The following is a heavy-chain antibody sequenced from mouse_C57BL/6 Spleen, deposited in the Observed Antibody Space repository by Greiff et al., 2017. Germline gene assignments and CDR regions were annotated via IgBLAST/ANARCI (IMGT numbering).Heavy chain of an antibody. V-gene: IGHV5-6*01. D-gene: IGHD2-3*01. Sequence: EVMLVESGGDLVQPGGSLKLSCAASGFTFSSYGMSWVRQTPDKRLEWVATISSGGSYTYYPDSVKGRFTISSDNAKNTLYLQMSSLKSEDTAMYYCARGWLLEGFAYWGQGTLVTVSA. J-gene: IGHJ3*01. CDR3: ARGWLLEGFAY. CDR2: ISSGGSYT. CDR1: GFTFSSYG.